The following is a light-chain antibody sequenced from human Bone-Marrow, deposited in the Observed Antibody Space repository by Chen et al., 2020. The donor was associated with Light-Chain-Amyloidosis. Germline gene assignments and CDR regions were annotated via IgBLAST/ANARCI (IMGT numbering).Light chain of an antibody. J-gene: IGLJ3*02. V-gene: IGLV3-21*02. CDR3: QVWDRSCDRPV. CDR2: DDS. Sequence: SYVLTQPSSVSGAPGQTATIACGGNNIGSTSVHWYQQTPGQAPLLVVYDDSDRPSGIPERLSGSNSGNTATLTISRVEAGDEADYYCQVWDRSCDRPVFGGGTKLTVL. CDR1: NIGSTS.